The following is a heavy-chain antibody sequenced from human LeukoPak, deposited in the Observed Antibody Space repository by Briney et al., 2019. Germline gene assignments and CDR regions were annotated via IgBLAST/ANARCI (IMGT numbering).Heavy chain of an antibody. CDR3: TTDWHLLWFGEAPFPY. CDR2: VNLQGGT. Sequence: SETLSLTCDVSGGSITQTNYWTWVRQPPGKGLEWIGEVNLQGGTNYNPSLLRRVAISVDTSANHVSLQMTSVTAADTAVYYCTTDWHLLWFGEAPFPYWGQGTLVTVSS. V-gene: IGHV4-4*02. CDR1: GGSITQTNY. J-gene: IGHJ4*02. D-gene: IGHD3-10*01.